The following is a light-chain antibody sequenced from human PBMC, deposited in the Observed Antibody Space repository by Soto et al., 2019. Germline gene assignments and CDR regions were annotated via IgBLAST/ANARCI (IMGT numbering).Light chain of an antibody. J-gene: IGKJ1*01. CDR1: QTISSW. CDR3: QQYNSYWT. Sequence: DIQMTQSPSTLSGSVGDRVTITCRASQTISSWLAWYQQKPGKAPKLLIYKASSLESGVPSRFSGSGSGTEFTLTISSLPPDDFATYYCQQYNSYWTLGQGTKVDIK. CDR2: KAS. V-gene: IGKV1-5*03.